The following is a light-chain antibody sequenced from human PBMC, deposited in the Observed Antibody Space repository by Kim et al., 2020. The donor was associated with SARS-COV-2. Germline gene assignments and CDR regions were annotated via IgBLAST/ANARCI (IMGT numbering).Light chain of an antibody. CDR3: NARDSNDNVV. CDR2: GKN. CDR1: SLRSYY. J-gene: IGLJ2*01. V-gene: IGLV3-19*01. Sequence: VALGQTVRTTCQGDSLRSYYATWYQTKPGQAPIVVIYGKNNRPSGIPDRVSGSSAGNTASLTITGTQAGDKADYYCNARDSNDNVVFGGGTPLTFL.